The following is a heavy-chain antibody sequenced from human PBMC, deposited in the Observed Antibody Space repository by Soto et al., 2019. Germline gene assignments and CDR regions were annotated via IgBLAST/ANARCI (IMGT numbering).Heavy chain of an antibody. J-gene: IGHJ4*02. V-gene: IGHV3-21*01. CDR2: ISSTTNYI. CDR1: GFTFTRYS. Sequence: GSLRLSCAASGFTFTRYSMNWVRQAPGKGLEWVSSISSTTNYIYYADSMKGRFIVSRDNAKNSVYLEMNSLSAEDTAVYYLARESEDLTSNFDYWGQGTLVTVSS. CDR3: ARESEDLTSNFDY.